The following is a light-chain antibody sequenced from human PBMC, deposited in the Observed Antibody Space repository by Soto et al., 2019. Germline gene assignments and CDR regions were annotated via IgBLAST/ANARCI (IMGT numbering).Light chain of an antibody. CDR1: QSVSSN. J-gene: IGKJ1*01. CDR2: GAS. V-gene: IGKV3-15*01. Sequence: ETVLTQSPGTLSLSPGERATLSCRASQSVSSNLAWYQRKPGQAPRLLIYGASTRATGIPARFSGSGSGTEFTLTISSLQSEDFAVYYCQQYNNWPPWTFGQGTKVDIK. CDR3: QQYNNWPPWT.